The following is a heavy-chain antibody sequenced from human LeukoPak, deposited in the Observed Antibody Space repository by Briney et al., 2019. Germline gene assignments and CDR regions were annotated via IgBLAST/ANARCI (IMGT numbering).Heavy chain of an antibody. Sequence: SVKVSCKASGGTFSSYAISWVRQAPGQGLEWMGRIIPILGIVNYAQKFQGRVTITADKSTSTAYMELSSLRSEDTAVYYCARGGGNSDFDYWGQGTLVTVSS. V-gene: IGHV1-69*04. CDR2: IIPILGIV. J-gene: IGHJ4*02. D-gene: IGHD4-23*01. CDR3: ARGGGNSDFDY. CDR1: GGTFSSYA.